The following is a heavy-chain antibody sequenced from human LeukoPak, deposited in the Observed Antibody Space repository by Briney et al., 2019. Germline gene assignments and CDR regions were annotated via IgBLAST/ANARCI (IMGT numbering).Heavy chain of an antibody. J-gene: IGHJ4*02. D-gene: IGHD2-15*01. CDR1: GGSFSGYY. CDR2: INHSGST. CDR3: ARARYCSGGSCWGPPDFDY. Sequence: SETLSLTCAVYGGSFSGYYWSWIRQPPGKGLEWIGEINHSGSTNYNPSLKSRVTISVDTSKNQFSLKLSSVTAADTAVHYCARARYCSGGSCWGPPDFDYWGQGTLVTVSS. V-gene: IGHV4-34*01.